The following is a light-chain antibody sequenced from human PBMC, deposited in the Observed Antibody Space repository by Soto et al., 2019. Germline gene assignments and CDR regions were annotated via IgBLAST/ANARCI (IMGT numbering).Light chain of an antibody. Sequence: QSVLTQPPSVSGAPGQRVTISCTGSSSNIGAGRDVHWYQQLPGTAPRLLIYGDSNRPSGVPDRFSGSKSGASASLAITGLQAEDEAEYHCLSYDSDMSVFGTGTKVTVL. V-gene: IGLV1-40*01. CDR3: LSYDSDMSV. CDR1: SSNIGAGRD. J-gene: IGLJ1*01. CDR2: GDS.